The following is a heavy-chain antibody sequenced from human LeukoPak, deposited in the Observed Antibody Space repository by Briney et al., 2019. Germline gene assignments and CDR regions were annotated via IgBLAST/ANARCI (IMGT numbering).Heavy chain of an antibody. J-gene: IGHJ3*02. Sequence: SVKDSRKASGGIFNSSASSWVRPAPGQGLEWMGRIYPVFDTEEYAHKFRGRLTVVADMSTSTVFMDMSDLNSDDTAVYYCVRDKRWLVREEGAFDMWGQGTMVTVSS. D-gene: IGHD6-19*01. CDR1: GGIFNSSA. V-gene: IGHV1-69*06. CDR2: IYPVFDTE. CDR3: VRDKRWLVREEGAFDM.